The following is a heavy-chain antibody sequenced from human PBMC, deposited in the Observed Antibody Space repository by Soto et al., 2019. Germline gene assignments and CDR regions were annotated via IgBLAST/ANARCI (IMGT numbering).Heavy chain of an antibody. CDR2: VYSGGST. D-gene: IGHD1-26*01. CDR3: ARGCGSLYYFDY. Sequence: HPGGSLRLSCRAPGFSVSGNYMTWVRQARRKELEWGYVVYSGGSTYYADSVKGRFTISRDNSKNTLYLQMNSLRAEDTAVYYCARGCGSLYYFDYWGQGTVVTVSS. J-gene: IGHJ4*02. V-gene: IGHV3-53*01. CDR1: GFSVSGNY.